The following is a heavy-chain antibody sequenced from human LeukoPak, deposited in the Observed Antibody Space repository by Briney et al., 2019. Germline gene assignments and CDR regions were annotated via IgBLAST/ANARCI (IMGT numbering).Heavy chain of an antibody. D-gene: IGHD3-3*01. CDR2: IKSKTDGGTT. CDR1: GFTFSGSA. V-gene: IGHV3-15*01. Sequence: GGSLRLSCAASGFTFSGSAMHWVRQASGKGLEWVGRIKSKTDGGTTDYAAPVKGRFTISRDDSKNTLYLQMNSLKTEDTAVYYCTSRRDYYDFWSDSHYWGQGTLVTVSS. J-gene: IGHJ4*02. CDR3: TSRRDYYDFWSDSHY.